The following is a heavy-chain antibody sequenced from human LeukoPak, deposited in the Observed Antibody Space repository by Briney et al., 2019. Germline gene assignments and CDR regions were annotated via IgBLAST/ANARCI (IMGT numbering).Heavy chain of an antibody. CDR3: ARDQIVVPAAQYYYYYGMDV. Sequence: SVKVSCKASGGTFSSYAISWVRQAPGQGLEWMGGIIPIFGTANYAQKFQGRVTITADESTSTAYMELSSLRSEDTAVYYCARDQIVVPAAQYYYYYGMDVWGQGTTVTVSS. J-gene: IGHJ6*02. D-gene: IGHD2-2*01. CDR2: IIPIFGTA. V-gene: IGHV1-69*13. CDR1: GGTFSSYA.